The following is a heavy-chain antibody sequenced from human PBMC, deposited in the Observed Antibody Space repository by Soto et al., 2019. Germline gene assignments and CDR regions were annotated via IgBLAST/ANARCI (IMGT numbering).Heavy chain of an antibody. CDR1: GGTFSSYA. Sequence: QVQLVQSGAEVKKPGSSVKVSCKASGGTFSSYAISWVRQAPGQGLEWMGGIIPIFGTANYAQKFQGRVTITXXEXTXKAYMELSSLRSEDTAVYYCARCTPERSTYYYGMDVWGQGTTVTVSS. V-gene: IGHV1-69*05. D-gene: IGHD1-1*01. CDR3: ARCTPERSTYYYGMDV. J-gene: IGHJ6*02. CDR2: IIPIFGTA.